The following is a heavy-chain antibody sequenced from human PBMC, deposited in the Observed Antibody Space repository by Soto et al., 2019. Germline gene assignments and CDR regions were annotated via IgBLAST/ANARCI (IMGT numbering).Heavy chain of an antibody. J-gene: IGHJ4*02. CDR3: AKDRQFRCYYESAGHYDN. D-gene: IGHD3-10*01. CDR2: ISGSGGVT. V-gene: IGHV3-23*01. CDR1: GFTFKNYD. Sequence: EVQLLESGGGLVQPGGSLRLSCVASGFTFKNYDMRWVRQAPGKGLEWISGISGSGGVTYYADSVKGRFTISRDNSKNTLYLQMNSLRAEDTALYYCAKDRQFRCYYESAGHYDNWGQGTLVTVSS.